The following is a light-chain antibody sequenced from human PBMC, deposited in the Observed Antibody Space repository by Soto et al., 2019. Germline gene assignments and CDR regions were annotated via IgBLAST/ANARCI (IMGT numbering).Light chain of an antibody. V-gene: IGLV7-43*01. CDR2: STN. CDR1: TGAVTSDYY. Sequence: QAVVTQEPSVTVSPGGTVTLTCASSTGAVTSDYYANWFQQKPGQVPKTLIYSTNNRHSWTPARFSGYLLGGKAALTLSGVQHDDEYHSSCLLYCEDTWVFGGGTKVTVL. CDR3: LLYCEDTWV. J-gene: IGLJ3*02.